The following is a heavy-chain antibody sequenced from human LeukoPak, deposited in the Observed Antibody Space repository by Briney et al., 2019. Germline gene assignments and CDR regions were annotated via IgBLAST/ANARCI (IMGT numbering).Heavy chain of an antibody. V-gene: IGHV4-39*07. CDR3: ARGSDILFDY. J-gene: IGHJ4*02. CDR2: IYYTGST. Sequence: SETLSLTCTVSSGSISSSSYYWGWIRQPPGKGLEWIGTIYYTGSTYYNPSLKSRVTISVDTSKNQFSLKLSSVTAADTAVYYCARGSDILFDYWGQGTLVTVSS. CDR1: SGSISSSSYY. D-gene: IGHD3-9*01.